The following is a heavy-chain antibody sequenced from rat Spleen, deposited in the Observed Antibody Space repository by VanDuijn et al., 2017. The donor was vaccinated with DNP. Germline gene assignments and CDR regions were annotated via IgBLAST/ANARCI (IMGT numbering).Heavy chain of an antibody. Sequence: QVQLKESGPGLVQPSQTLSLTCTVSGFSLTSYGVSWVRQPPGKGLEWIGAIWSGGSTYYNSALKSRLSISGDTSKSQVFLNMNSLQTEDTAIYFCTRFHSTGLTWFAYWGQGTLVTVSS. D-gene: IGHD1-4*01. CDR3: TRFHSTGLTWFAY. V-gene: IGHV2-15*01. CDR2: IWSGGST. CDR1: GFSLTSYG. J-gene: IGHJ3*01.